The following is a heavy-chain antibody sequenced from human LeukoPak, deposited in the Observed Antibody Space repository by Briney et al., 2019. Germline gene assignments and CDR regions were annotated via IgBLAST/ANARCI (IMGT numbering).Heavy chain of an antibody. CDR3: ARVFRNGLLWFGESNFDY. J-gene: IGHJ4*02. D-gene: IGHD3-10*01. V-gene: IGHV1-24*01. CDR1: GYTLTELS. Sequence: RASVKVSCKVSGYTLTELSMHWVRQAPGKGLEWMGGFDPEDGETIYAQKFQGRVTMTRDTSTSTVYMDLSSLRSEDTAVYYCARVFRNGLLWFGESNFDYWGQGTLVTVSS. CDR2: FDPEDGET.